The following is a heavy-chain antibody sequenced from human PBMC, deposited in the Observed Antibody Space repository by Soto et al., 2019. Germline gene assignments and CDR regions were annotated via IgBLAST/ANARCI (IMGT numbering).Heavy chain of an antibody. Sequence: GGSLRLSCAASGFTFRSYSMNWVRQAPGKGLEWISYISIGATAIFYADSAKGRFTISRDDAKNSLYLEMNSLRDEDTSVYYCARDNGLAGSFDPWGQGALVTVSS. V-gene: IGHV3-48*02. J-gene: IGHJ5*02. CDR3: ARDNGLAGSFDP. D-gene: IGHD3-3*02. CDR1: GFTFRSYS. CDR2: ISIGATAI.